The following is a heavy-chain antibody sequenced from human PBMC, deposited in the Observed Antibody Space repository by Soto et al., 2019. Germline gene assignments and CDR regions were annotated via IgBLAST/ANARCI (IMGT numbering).Heavy chain of an antibody. CDR1: GGTFSSYT. J-gene: IGHJ5*02. CDR3: ARGSTVTTLGGANNWFDP. Sequence: QVQLVQSGAEVKKPGSSVKVSCKASGGTFSSYTISWVRQAPGQGLEWMGRIIPILGIANYAQKFQGRVTITADKSTSTAYMELSSLRSEDTAVYYCARGSTVTTLGGANNWFDPWGQGTLVTVSS. CDR2: IIPILGIA. V-gene: IGHV1-69*02. D-gene: IGHD4-17*01.